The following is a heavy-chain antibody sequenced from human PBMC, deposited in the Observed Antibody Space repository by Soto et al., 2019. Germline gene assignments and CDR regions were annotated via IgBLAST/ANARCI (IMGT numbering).Heavy chain of an antibody. CDR1: GGSISSYY. V-gene: IGHV4-59*01. CDR2: IYFSGST. D-gene: IGHD3-22*01. Sequence: SETLSLTCTVSGGSISSYYWSWIRQPPGKGLEWIGYIYFSGSTNYNPSLKSRVTISVDTSKNQFSLKLSSVTAADTAVYYCARDGYYYDSSGYQSVYYFDYWGQGTRVTVSS. CDR3: ARDGYYYDSSGYQSVYYFDY. J-gene: IGHJ4*02.